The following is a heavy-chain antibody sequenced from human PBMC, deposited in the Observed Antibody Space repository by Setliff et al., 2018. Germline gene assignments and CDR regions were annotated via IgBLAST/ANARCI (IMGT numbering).Heavy chain of an antibody. CDR2: IRYDGSI. CDR3: ARDGGMGMVKGYYYGLDA. CDR1: GFAFSTYG. Sequence: GGSLRLSCVASGFAFSTYGMHWVRQAPGKGLEWVAFIRYDGSISYANSVKGRFTISRDNAKNSLYLQMNSLRVEDTAVYYCARDGGMGMVKGYYYGLDAWGPGTSVTVSS. J-gene: IGHJ6*02. V-gene: IGHV3-30*02. D-gene: IGHD5-18*01.